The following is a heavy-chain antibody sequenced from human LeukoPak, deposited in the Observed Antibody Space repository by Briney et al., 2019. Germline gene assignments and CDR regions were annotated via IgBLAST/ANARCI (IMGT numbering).Heavy chain of an antibody. V-gene: IGHV1-24*01. Sequence: ASVKVSCKVSGYTLTELSMHWVRQAPGKGLEWMGGFDPEDGETIYAQKLQGRVTMTTDTSTSTAYMELRSLRSDDTAVYYCARCSYDFWSGYYASYYYYMDVWGKGTTVTVSS. J-gene: IGHJ6*03. CDR3: ARCSYDFWSGYYASYYYYMDV. D-gene: IGHD3-3*01. CDR1: GYTLTELS. CDR2: FDPEDGET.